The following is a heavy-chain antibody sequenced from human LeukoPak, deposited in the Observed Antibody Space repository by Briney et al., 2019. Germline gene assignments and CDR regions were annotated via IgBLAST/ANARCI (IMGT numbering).Heavy chain of an antibody. CDR3: AKDAGYSYGHYFDY. CDR2: ISYDGSNK. D-gene: IGHD5-18*01. CDR1: GFTFSSYA. V-gene: IGHV3-30*04. Sequence: PGRSLRLSCAGSGFTFSSYAMHWVRQAPGKGLEWVAVISYDGSNKYYADSVKGRFTISRDNSKDTLYLQMNSLRAEDTAVYYCAKDAGYSYGHYFDYWGQGTLVTVSS. J-gene: IGHJ4*02.